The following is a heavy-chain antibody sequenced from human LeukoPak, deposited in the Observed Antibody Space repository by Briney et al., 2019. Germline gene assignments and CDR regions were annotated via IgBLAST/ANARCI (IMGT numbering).Heavy chain of an antibody. CDR1: GFTFSGSA. Sequence: GGSLRLTCVASGFTFSGSAIHWVPQSSGKGLEWVGQIDKMDKGYATATAYAASVKGRFTISRDDSINTAYLQMKSLKTEDTALYYCTRDSGTYNWFDPWGQGTLVTVSS. J-gene: IGHJ5*02. V-gene: IGHV3-73*01. D-gene: IGHD1-26*01. CDR2: IDKMDKGYATAT. CDR3: TRDSGTYNWFDP.